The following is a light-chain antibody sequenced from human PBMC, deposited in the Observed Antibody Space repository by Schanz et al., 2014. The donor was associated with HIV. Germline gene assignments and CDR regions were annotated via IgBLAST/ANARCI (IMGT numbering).Light chain of an antibody. CDR2: DVI. J-gene: IGLJ1*01. Sequence: QSALTQPASVSGSPGQSISISCTGSSSDIGGYKSVSWYQQHPDKVPKLVIYDVIKRPSGVSNRFSGSKSGNTASLTISGLQAEDEADYYCGSYTSSNTYVFGPGTKLTVL. CDR1: SSDIGGYKS. CDR3: GSYTSSNTYV. V-gene: IGLV2-14*03.